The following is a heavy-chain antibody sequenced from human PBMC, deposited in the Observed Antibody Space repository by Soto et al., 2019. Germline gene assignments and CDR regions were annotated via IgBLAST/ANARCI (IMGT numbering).Heavy chain of an antibody. D-gene: IGHD3-22*01. CDR1: GGSISSSSYY. Sequence: SETLSLTCSVSGGSISSSSYYWGWIRQPPGKGLEWIGSIYYSGSTYYNPSLKSRVTISVDTSKNQFSLKLSSVTAADTAVYYCAREYYYDSSEENWFDPWGQGTLVTVSS. V-gene: IGHV4-39*02. J-gene: IGHJ5*02. CDR3: AREYYYDSSEENWFDP. CDR2: IYYSGST.